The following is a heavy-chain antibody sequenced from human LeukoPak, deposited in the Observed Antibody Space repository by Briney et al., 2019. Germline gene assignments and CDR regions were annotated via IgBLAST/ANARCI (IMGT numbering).Heavy chain of an antibody. Sequence: PSETLSLTCAVYGGSFSGYYWSWIRQPPGKGPEWIGEINHSGSTNYNPTLKSRVTISVDTSKNQFSLKLSSVTAADTAVYYCARGRAMVTWGQGTLVTVSS. V-gene: IGHV4-34*01. D-gene: IGHD5-18*01. CDR2: INHSGST. J-gene: IGHJ4*02. CDR1: GGSFSGYY. CDR3: ARGRAMVT.